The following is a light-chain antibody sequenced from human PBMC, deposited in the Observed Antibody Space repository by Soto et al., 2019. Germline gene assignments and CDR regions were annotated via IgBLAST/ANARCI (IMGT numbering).Light chain of an antibody. CDR3: SSFTTTNTGV. J-gene: IGLJ3*02. CDR2: EVT. CDR1: SSDVGTYNF. Sequence: QSVLTQPASVSGSPGQSISISCAGSSSDVGTYNFVSWYQQHPGKVPKLLIYEVTKRPSGISPRFSGSKSGTTASLTISGLQSEDEADYYCSSFTTTNTGVFGRRTKVTVL. V-gene: IGLV2-14*01.